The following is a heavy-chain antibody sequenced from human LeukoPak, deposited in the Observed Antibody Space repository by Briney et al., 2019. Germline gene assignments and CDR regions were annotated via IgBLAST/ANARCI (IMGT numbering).Heavy chain of an antibody. J-gene: IGHJ4*02. D-gene: IGHD6-25*01. CDR3: ARGDSSSGWRDEY. CDR1: GFSFGDYD. CDR2: ISSASNYI. V-gene: IGHV3-21*01. Sequence: SGGSLRLSCAASGFSFGDYDMSWVRQAPGKGLEWVSSISSASNYIFYADSLKGRFTISRDNAKNSLFLQMNSLRAEDTAVYYCARGDSSSGWRDEYWGQGTLVTVSS.